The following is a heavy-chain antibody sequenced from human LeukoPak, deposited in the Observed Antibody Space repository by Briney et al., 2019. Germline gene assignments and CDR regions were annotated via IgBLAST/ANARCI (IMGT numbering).Heavy chain of an antibody. CDR1: GGSISSYY. J-gene: IGHJ2*01. CDR3: AGRGIAAPPPYWYFDL. Sequence: PSETLSLTCTVSGGSISSYYWSWIRQPPGKGLEWIGYIYYSGSTNDNPSLKSRVTISVDTSKNQFSLKLSSVTAADTAVYYCAGRGIAAPPPYWYFDLWGRGTLVTVSS. V-gene: IGHV4-59*08. D-gene: IGHD6-6*01. CDR2: IYYSGST.